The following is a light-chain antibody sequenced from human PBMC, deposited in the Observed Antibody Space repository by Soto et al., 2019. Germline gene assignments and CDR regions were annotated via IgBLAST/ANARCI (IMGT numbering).Light chain of an antibody. CDR3: QQYSTWPPRYT. Sequence: EIVMTQSPATLSVSPGGRATLSCRASQSVSSYLAWYQQRPGQPPRLLIYRASTRATNIPARFSGSGSGTEFYLTNSSLQSEDFAVYYCQQYSTWPPRYTFGQGTKLEI. CDR1: QSVSSY. J-gene: IGKJ2*01. V-gene: IGKV3-15*01. CDR2: RAS.